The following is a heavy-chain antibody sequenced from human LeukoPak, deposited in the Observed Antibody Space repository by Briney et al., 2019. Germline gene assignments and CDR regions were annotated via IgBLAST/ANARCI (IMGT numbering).Heavy chain of an antibody. CDR3: ARVPISYYYDSSGYLDY. CDR2: INHSGST. D-gene: IGHD3-22*01. CDR1: GGSFSGYC. Sequence: SETLSLTCAVYGGSFSGYCWSWIRQPPGKGLEWIGEINHSGSTNYNPSLKSRVTISVDTSKNQFSLKLSSVTAADTAVYYCARVPISYYYDSSGYLDYWGQGTLVTVSS. V-gene: IGHV4-34*01. J-gene: IGHJ4*02.